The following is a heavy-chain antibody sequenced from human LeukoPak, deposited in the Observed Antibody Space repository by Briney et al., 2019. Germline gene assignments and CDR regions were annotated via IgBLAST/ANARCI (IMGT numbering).Heavy chain of an antibody. Sequence: GCSLRLSCAASGFTFSRHVMQWVRQAPGKGLEWVAVISYDGNNRFYADSVKGRFTISRDNSRNTLYLQMNSLSGDDAAVYSCARGGIPTGPYYYFYYMDVWGKGTAVTVSS. V-gene: IGHV3-30*01. CDR3: ARGGIPTGPYYYFYYMDV. CDR2: ISYDGNNR. CDR1: GFTFSRHV. J-gene: IGHJ6*03. D-gene: IGHD1-14*01.